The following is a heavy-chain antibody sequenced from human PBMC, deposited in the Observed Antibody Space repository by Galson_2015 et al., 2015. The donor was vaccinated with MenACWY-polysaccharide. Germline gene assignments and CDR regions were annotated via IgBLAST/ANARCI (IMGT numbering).Heavy chain of an antibody. V-gene: IGHV3-33*01. D-gene: IGHD6-13*01. CDR2: IRYDGTNK. CDR3: AREGSRIVFHAFDT. CDR1: GSRFSGSG. Sequence: SLRLSCAASGSRFSGSGMHWVRQAPGKGLEWVAVIRYDGTNKVYADSVKGRFTISRDNSKNTLFLEMNSLGAEDTAVYYCAREGSRIVFHAFDTWGQGTMVTVSS. J-gene: IGHJ3*02.